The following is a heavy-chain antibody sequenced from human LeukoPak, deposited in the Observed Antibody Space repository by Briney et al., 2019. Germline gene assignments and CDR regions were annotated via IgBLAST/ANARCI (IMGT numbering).Heavy chain of an antibody. CDR1: GGSISSYY. Sequence: SETLSLTCTVSGGSISSYYWSWIRQPAGKGLEWIGRIHTSGSTNYNPSLKSRVTMSVDTSKNQFSLKLSSVTAADTAVYYCARGRSSMVRGYYYYMDVWGKGTTVTVSS. J-gene: IGHJ6*03. CDR2: IHTSGST. V-gene: IGHV4-4*07. CDR3: ARGRSSMVRGYYYYMDV. D-gene: IGHD3-10*01.